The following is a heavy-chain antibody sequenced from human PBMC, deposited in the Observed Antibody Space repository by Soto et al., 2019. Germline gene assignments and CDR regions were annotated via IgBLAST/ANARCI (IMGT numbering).Heavy chain of an antibody. V-gene: IGHV3-74*01. CDR1: GFTFSSYW. Sequence: GGSLRLSCXASGFTFSSYWMHWVRQAPGKGLVWVSRINSDGSSTSYADSVKGRFTISRDNAKNTLYLQMNSLRAEDTAVYYCARDGYYDFWSGNYYYYYYGMDVWGQGTTVTVSS. J-gene: IGHJ6*02. D-gene: IGHD3-3*01. CDR2: INSDGSST. CDR3: ARDGYYDFWSGNYYYYYYGMDV.